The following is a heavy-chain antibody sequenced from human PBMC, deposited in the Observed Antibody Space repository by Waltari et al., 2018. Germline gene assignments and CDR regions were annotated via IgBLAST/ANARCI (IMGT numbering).Heavy chain of an antibody. V-gene: IGHV3-49*04. CDR1: GFNIGDDA. CDR3: TRGTAGWY. CDR2: IRSNFYGGTT. J-gene: IGHJ4*02. D-gene: IGHD6-19*01. Sequence: EVQLIESGGGLAQPGRSLSLSCRGSGFNIGDDAISWVRQATGRGLQWVAMIRSNFYGGTTEYDASVKGRFTVSRNDSKSIAYMQMTSLKVQDTCIYYCTRGTAGWYWGQGILVTVSS.